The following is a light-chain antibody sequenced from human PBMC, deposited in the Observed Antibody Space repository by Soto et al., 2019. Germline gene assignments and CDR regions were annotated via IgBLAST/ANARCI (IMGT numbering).Light chain of an antibody. CDR3: QQYGSSGT. CDR1: QSVSSK. J-gene: IGKJ1*01. Sequence: EIVMTQYPATLSVSPGERATLSCWASQSVSSKLAWYQQKPGQAPRLLIYGASNRATGIPDRFSGSGSGTDFTLTISRLEPEDFAVYYCQQYGSSGTFGQGTKVDIK. CDR2: GAS. V-gene: IGKV3-20*01.